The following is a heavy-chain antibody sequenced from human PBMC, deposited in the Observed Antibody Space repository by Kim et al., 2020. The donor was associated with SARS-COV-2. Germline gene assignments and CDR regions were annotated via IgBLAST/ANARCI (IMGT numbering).Heavy chain of an antibody. CDR3: GKLTGLTRAVGGYYYRD. CDR1: GFTFSSYA. Sequence: GGSLRLSCAASGFTFSSYAMSWVRQAPGKGLEWVSAISGSGGSQSTADPGRGGFTSSGATSKTTRYLQRKTLEAEAPPEYYWGKLTGLTRAVGGYYYRD. J-gene: IGHJ6*03. D-gene: IGHD7-27*01. V-gene: IGHV3-23*01. CDR2: ISGSGGSQ.